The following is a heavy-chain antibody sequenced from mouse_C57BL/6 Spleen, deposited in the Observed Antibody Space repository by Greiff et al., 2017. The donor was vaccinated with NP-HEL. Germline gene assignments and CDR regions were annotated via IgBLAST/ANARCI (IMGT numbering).Heavy chain of an antibody. J-gene: IGHJ1*03. D-gene: IGHD1-1*01. CDR2: ILPSIGRT. CDR1: DSEVFPIAY. CDR3: ARPYGSSYGYFDV. V-gene: IGHV15-2*01. Sequence: QVQLKESGSELRSPGSSVKLSCKDFDSEVFPIAYMSWVRQKPGHGFEWIGGILPSIGRTIYGEKFEDKATLDADTLSNTAYLELNSLTSEDSAIYSCARPYGSSYGYFDVWGTGTTVTVSS.